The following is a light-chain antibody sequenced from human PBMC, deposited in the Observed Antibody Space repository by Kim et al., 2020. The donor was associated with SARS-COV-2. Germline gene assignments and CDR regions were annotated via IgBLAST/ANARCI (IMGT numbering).Light chain of an antibody. CDR1: NIGSKS. CDR3: QVWDGSSDRREV. V-gene: IGLV3-21*04. Sequence: GKTARSTCGGDNIGSKSVHWYQQKPGQAPVLLIYYGSDRPSGIPGRFSGSNSGNTATLTISRVEAGDEADYYCQVWDGSSDRREVFGGGTQLTVL. J-gene: IGLJ3*02. CDR2: YGS.